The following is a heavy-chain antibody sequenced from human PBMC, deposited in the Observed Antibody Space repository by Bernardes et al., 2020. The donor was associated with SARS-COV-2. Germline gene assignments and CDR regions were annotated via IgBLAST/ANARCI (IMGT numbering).Heavy chain of an antibody. D-gene: IGHD2-2*02. Sequence: SETLSLTCTVSGGSISSSSYYWGWIRQPPGKGLEWIGRIYYSGSTYYNPSLKSRVTISVDTSKNQFSLKLSSVTAADTAVYYCARHNRIVVVPAAISYWGQGTLVTVSS. CDR2: IYYSGST. V-gene: IGHV4-39*01. CDR3: ARHNRIVVVPAAISY. CDR1: GGSISSSSYY. J-gene: IGHJ4*02.